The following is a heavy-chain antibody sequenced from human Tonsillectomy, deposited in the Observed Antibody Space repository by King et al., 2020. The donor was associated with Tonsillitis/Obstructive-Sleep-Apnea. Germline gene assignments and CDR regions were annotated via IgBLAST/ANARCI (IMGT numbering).Heavy chain of an antibody. CDR2: ISSSSSYT. CDR1: GFTFSDYY. Sequence: VQLVESGGGLVKPGGSLRPSCAASGFTFSDYYMTWIRQAPGKGLEWVSYISSSSSYTRYADSVKGRFTISRDNAKNSLYLQMNSLRAEDTAVYYCARAPYCSSTSCYTGLDYWGQGTLVTVSS. D-gene: IGHD2-2*02. CDR3: ARAPYCSSTSCYTGLDY. J-gene: IGHJ4*02. V-gene: IGHV3-11*05.